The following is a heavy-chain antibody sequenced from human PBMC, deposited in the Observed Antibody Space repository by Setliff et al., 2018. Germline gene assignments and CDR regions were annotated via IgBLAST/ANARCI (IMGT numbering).Heavy chain of an antibody. J-gene: IGHJ4*02. CDR1: GYSITSGCY. Sequence: SETLSLTCAVSGYSITSGCYWGWIRQPPGKGLEWIGSLYHSGSTYYNPSLKSRVTISLDTSKNQFSLKLNSVTAAGTAVYYCARLTSGNSHFDHWGQGTLVTVSS. D-gene: IGHD1-26*01. CDR3: ARLTSGNSHFDH. V-gene: IGHV4-38-2*01. CDR2: LYHSGST.